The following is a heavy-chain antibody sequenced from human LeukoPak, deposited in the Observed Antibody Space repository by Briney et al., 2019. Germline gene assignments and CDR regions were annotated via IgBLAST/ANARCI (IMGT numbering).Heavy chain of an antibody. D-gene: IGHD6-19*01. J-gene: IGHJ6*02. Sequence: SETLSLTRAVSGGSISSSNWWNWVRQPPGKGLEWIGEIYHSGSTNYNPSLKSRVTISVDKSKNQFSLKLSSVTAADTAVYYCARGIAVADYYYYYGMDVWGQGTTVTVSS. V-gene: IGHV4-4*02. CDR2: IYHSGST. CDR3: ARGIAVADYYYYYGMDV. CDR1: GGSISSSNW.